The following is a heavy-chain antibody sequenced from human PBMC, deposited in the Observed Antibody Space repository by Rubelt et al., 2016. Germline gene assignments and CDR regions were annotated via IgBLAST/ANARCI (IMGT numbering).Heavy chain of an antibody. CDR1: GGSLTDFY. D-gene: IGHD2/OR15-2a*01. J-gene: IGHJ4*02. CDR2: ITHSGTT. Sequence: QVQLRQWGAGLLKPSETLSLTCDVYGGSLTDFYWNWIRQTPGKGLEWIGDITHSGTTNYNPSLKSRVTISVDTSKKQFSLKLTSVTAAYTAVYYCASGGLRVGRAQHFWSEGTLVTVSS. CDR3: ASGGLRVGRAQHF. V-gene: IGHV4-34*02.